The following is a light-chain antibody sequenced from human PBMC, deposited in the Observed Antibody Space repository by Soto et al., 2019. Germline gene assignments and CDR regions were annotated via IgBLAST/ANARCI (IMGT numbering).Light chain of an antibody. CDR1: QDTHNY. V-gene: IGKV1-39*01. CDR2: GAS. CDR3: QQTYNTPWT. Sequence: DIQMTHSPASLPAPVVDIVIITCRATQDTHNYLNWYQQKPGKAPNLLIYGASSLQSGVPSRFRGSGSGTDFTLTIISLQPEDFATYFCQQTYNTPWTFGQGTKVDI. J-gene: IGKJ1*01.